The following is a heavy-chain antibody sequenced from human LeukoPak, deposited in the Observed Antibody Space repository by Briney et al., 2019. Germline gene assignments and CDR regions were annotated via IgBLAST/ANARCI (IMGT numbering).Heavy chain of an antibody. CDR2: IYRGGNT. J-gene: IGHJ4*02. CDR1: GFTVSINY. CDR3: ARGETSSYDY. D-gene: IGHD2-2*01. V-gene: IGHV3-53*01. Sequence: PGGSLRLSCAASGFTVSINYMSWVRQASGKGLEWVSVIYRGGNTYYADSVKGRFTISRDNSKNTVYLQMNSLRAEDTAVYYCARGETSSYDYWGQGTLVTVSS.